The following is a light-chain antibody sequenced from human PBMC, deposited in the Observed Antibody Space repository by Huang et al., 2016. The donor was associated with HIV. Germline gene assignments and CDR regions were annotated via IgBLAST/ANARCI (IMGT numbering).Light chain of an antibody. V-gene: IGKV3-11*01. CDR3: QQRSKWPLT. Sequence: EIVLTQSPVTLSLSPGKRATLSCRASQNIATYLAWYQQKPGQAPRLLIYGASNRATGIPARFSGSGSGTDFTLTISSLDPEDFVVYYCQQRSKWPLTFGGGTKVEIK. J-gene: IGKJ4*01. CDR2: GAS. CDR1: QNIATY.